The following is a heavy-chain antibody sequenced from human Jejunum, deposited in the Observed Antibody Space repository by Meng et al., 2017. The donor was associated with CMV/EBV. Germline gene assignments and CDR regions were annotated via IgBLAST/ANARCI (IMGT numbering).Heavy chain of an antibody. D-gene: IGHD2-15*01. J-gene: IGHJ4*02. Sequence: SGFTFSSYALSWVRQAPGKGLEWVSDFSGSGGRTDYADSVKGRFTISRDNSKNTLYLQMNSLRVEDTAIYYCAKGLAADTPHYLDSWGQGILVTVSS. CDR2: FSGSGGRT. V-gene: IGHV3-23*01. CDR1: GFTFSSYA. CDR3: AKGLAADTPHYLDS.